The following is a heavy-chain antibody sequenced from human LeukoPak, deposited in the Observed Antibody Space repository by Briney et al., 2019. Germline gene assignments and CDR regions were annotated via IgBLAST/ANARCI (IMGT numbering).Heavy chain of an antibody. CDR3: ARGAVLISFDP. D-gene: IGHD2-15*01. Sequence: ASVKVSCKASGYTFTSYAMHWVRQAPGQRLEWMGWISAGNGNTKYSQKFQGRVTITRDTSASTAYMELSSLRSEDTAVYYCARGAVLISFDPWGQGTLVTVSS. CDR2: ISAGNGNT. J-gene: IGHJ5*02. CDR1: GYTFTSYA. V-gene: IGHV1-3*01.